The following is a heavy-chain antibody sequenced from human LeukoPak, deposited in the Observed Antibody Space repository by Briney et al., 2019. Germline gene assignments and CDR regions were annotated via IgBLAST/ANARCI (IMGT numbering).Heavy chain of an antibody. CDR3: AKDPTTWGIYYFDY. Sequence: AGGSLRLSCAASGFTFYDYAMHWVRQAPGKGLEWVSGISWNSGSIGYADSVKGRFTISRDNAKNSLYLQMNSLRAEDTALYYCAKDPTTWGIYYFDYWGQGTLVTVSS. CDR1: GFTFYDYA. J-gene: IGHJ4*02. D-gene: IGHD1-26*01. V-gene: IGHV3-9*01. CDR2: ISWNSGSI.